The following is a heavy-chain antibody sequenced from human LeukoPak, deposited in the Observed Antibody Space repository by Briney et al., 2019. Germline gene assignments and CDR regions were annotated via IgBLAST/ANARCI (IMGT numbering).Heavy chain of an antibody. J-gene: IGHJ5*02. CDR3: AKAGRDSGGYNGWFEP. D-gene: IGHD2-15*01. CDR1: GGSITSGGYC. Sequence: SETLSLTCTVSGGSITSGGYCWSWIRQHPGKGLEWIGYGCHDGGTSYTPSLKSRVTVAIDTSKNQSSPKLNSVTAADTAVFYCAKAGRDSGGYNGWFEPWGQGTLVTVSS. V-gene: IGHV4-31*03. CDR2: GCHDGGT.